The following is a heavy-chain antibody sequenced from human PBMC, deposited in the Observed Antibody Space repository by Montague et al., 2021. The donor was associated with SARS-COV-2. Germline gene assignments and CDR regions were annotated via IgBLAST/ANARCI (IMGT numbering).Heavy chain of an antibody. CDR2: ITGSGSNT. CDR3: ARQNWNDGGDY. D-gene: IGHD1-1*01. J-gene: IGHJ4*02. Sequence: SLRLSCAASGFALSNYAMSWVRQAPGKGLEWVSAITGSGSNTYYADSMKGRFTIFRDNSRSTLYLQINSLRAEDTAVYYCARQNWNDGGDYWGQGTLVTVSS. V-gene: IGHV3-23*01. CDR1: GFALSNYA.